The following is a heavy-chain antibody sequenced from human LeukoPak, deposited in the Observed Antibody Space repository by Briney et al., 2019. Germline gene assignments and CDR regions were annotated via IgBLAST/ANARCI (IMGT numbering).Heavy chain of an antibody. Sequence: SVTVSCTASGGTFSSYAISWVRQAPGQGLEWMGGIIPIFGTANYAQKFQGRVTITADESTSTAYMELSSLRSEDTAVYYCARSDYDSSGYYYEEDYWGQGTLVTVSS. V-gene: IGHV1-69*13. CDR2: IIPIFGTA. CDR1: GGTFSSYA. D-gene: IGHD3-22*01. J-gene: IGHJ4*02. CDR3: ARSDYDSSGYYYEEDY.